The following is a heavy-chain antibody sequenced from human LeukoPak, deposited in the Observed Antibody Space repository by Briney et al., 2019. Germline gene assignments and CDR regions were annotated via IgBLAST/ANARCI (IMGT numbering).Heavy chain of an antibody. V-gene: IGHV3-66*01. Sequence: PGGSLRLSCAASGFIVSSNYMSWVRQAPGKGLEWVSVIYSGGSTYHADSVKGRFTISRDNSKNTLYLQMNSLRAEDTAVYYCAKGGGYCSSTSCYDAFDIWGQGTMVTVSS. D-gene: IGHD2-2*01. CDR2: IYSGGST. CDR3: AKGGGYCSSTSCYDAFDI. CDR1: GFIVSSNY. J-gene: IGHJ3*02.